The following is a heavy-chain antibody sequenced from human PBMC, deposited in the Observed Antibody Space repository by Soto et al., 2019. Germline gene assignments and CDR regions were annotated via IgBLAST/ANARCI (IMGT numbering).Heavy chain of an antibody. D-gene: IGHD6-13*01. CDR1: GFTFSTYW. V-gene: IGHV3-7*01. CDR2: IKQDGSVK. J-gene: IGHJ4*02. CDR3: AGGEQLDY. Sequence: EVQLVESGGGLVQPGGSLRLSCAASGFTFSTYWMTWVRQAPGKGLEWVANIKQDGSVKYYVDSVKGRFTISRDNAKNSLYLQMNSLRAEDSAMYYCAGGEQLDYWGQGTLVTVSS.